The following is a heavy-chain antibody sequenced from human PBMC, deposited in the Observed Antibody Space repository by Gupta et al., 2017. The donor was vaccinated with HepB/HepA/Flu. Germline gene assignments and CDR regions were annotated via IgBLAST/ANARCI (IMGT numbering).Heavy chain of an antibody. D-gene: IGHD2-2*01. CDR1: GYSMSTTSPY. Sequence: LQAQASAPGLVKLSETLSLDCTVSGYSMSTTSPYWGWFRQPPGKGLEWIGSCYHSRRTFYNRHIKGGVTLVADSATNSCSVRLISVTATDTAHYYCARLLSSHMDVGGNGTTVTVAS. CDR3: ARLLSSHMDV. CDR2: CYHSRRT. V-gene: IGHV4-39*01. J-gene: IGHJ6*03.